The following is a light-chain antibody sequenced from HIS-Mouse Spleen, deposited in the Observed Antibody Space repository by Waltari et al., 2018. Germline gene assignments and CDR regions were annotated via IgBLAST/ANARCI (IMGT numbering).Light chain of an antibody. J-gene: IGKJ4*01. CDR1: QSVSSY. CDR2: DAS. Sequence: EIVLTQSPATLSLSPGERATLSCRASQSVSSYLAWYQQKPSQAPRLLIYDASNRATGIPARFSGSGPGTDFTLTISSLEPEDFAVYYCQQRSNWHPLTFGGGTKVEIK. V-gene: IGKV3D-11*02. CDR3: QQRSNWHPLT.